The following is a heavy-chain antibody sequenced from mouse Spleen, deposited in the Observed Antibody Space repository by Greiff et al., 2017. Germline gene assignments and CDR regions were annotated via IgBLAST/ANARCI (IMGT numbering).Heavy chain of an antibody. Sequence: EVKVIESGGGLVQPGGSLKLSCAASGIAFTRYWMSWVRRAPGNGLEWIGEIIPDSSTINYAPSLKGKFIFSRDNAKNTLYLQMSKVRSEDTALYYCARRDLLHWYCDVWGAGTTVTVSS. CDR2: IIPDSSTI. CDR1: GIAFTRYW. D-gene: IGHD1-1*01. CDR3: ARRDLLHWYCDV. V-gene: IGHV4-1*01. J-gene: IGHJ1*01.